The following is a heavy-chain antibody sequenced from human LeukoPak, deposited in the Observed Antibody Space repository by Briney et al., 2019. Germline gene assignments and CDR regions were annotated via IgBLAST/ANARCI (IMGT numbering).Heavy chain of an antibody. D-gene: IGHD2-2*02. CDR1: GYSISSGYY. CDR3: ARHDGLSSHTSFYYYYYYMDV. CDR2: IYHSGST. J-gene: IGHJ6*03. Sequence: PSETLSLTCAVPGYSISSGYYWGWIRQPPGKGLEWIGSIYHSGSTYYNPSLKSRVTISVDTSKNQFSLKLSSVTAADTAVYYCARHDGLSSHTSFYYYYYYMDVWGKGTTVTVSS. V-gene: IGHV4-38-2*01.